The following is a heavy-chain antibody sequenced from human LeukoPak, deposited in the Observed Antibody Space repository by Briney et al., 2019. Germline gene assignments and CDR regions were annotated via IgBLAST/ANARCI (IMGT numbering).Heavy chain of an antibody. V-gene: IGHV4-34*01. D-gene: IGHD2-15*01. J-gene: IGHJ6*04. Sequence: SETLSLTCAVYGGSFSGYYWSWIRQPPGQGLEWIGEINHSGSTNYNPSLKSRVTISVDTSKNQFSLKLSSVTAADTAVYYCARGRYCSGGSCYSPYYYYYGMDVWGKGTTVTVSS. CDR1: GGSFSGYY. CDR2: INHSGST. CDR3: ARGRYCSGGSCYSPYYYYYGMDV.